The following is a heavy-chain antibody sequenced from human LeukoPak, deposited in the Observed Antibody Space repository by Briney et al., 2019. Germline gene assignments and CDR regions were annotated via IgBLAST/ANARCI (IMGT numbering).Heavy chain of an antibody. V-gene: IGHV4-59*12. Sequence: PSETLSLTCTVSGGSISYYYWSWIRQPPGKGLEWIGYTYYSGSTNYNPSLKSRVTISVDTSKNQFSLKLSSVTAADTAVYYCARLLGATDYWGQGTLVTVSS. CDR2: TYYSGST. J-gene: IGHJ4*02. CDR1: GGSISYYY. CDR3: ARLLGATDY. D-gene: IGHD1-26*01.